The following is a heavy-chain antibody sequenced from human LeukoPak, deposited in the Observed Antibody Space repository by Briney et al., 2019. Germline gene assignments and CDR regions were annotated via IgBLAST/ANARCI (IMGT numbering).Heavy chain of an antibody. V-gene: IGHV4-4*07. J-gene: IGHJ6*03. CDR2: IYTSGST. Sequence: ASETLSLTCTVSGGSISSYYWSWIRQPAGKGLEWIGRIYTSGSTNYNPSLKSRVTMSVDTSKNQFSLKLSSVTAADTAVYYCARSKIERSHPNYYYYMDVWGKGTTVTVSS. CDR1: GGSISSYY. CDR3: ARSKIERSHPNYYYYMDV.